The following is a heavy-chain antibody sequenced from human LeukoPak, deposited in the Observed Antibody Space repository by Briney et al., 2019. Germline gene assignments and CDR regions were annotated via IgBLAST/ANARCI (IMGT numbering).Heavy chain of an antibody. V-gene: IGHV4-59*01. CDR2: ISYSGST. J-gene: IGHJ3*02. D-gene: IGHD1-26*01. Sequence: SETLSLTCTVSGGSIDTYYWSWIRQPPGKGLEWIGYISYSGSTNYNPSLKSRVTISVDTSRNQFSLNLSSVTAADTAVYYCARDRRLDLLHAFDIWGQGTMVTVSS. CDR3: ARDRRLDLLHAFDI. CDR1: GGSIDTYY.